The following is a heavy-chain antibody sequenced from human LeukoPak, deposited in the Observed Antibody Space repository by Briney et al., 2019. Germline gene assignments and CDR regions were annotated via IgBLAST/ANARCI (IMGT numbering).Heavy chain of an antibody. D-gene: IGHD6-13*01. J-gene: IGHJ6*02. CDR2: IYYSGRT. CDR3: ARSLSYGQLSYYGMDV. V-gene: IGHV4-59*12. Sequence: SETLSLTCTVSGGSISSYYWSWIRQPPGKGLEWIGNIYYSGRTYYNPSLESRVTISVDTSKKQFSLTLSSVTAADTAVYYCARSLSYGQLSYYGMDVWGQGTTVTVSS. CDR1: GGSISSYY.